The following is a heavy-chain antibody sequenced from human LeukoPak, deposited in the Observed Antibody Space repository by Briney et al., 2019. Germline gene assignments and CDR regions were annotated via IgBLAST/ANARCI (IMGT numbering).Heavy chain of an antibody. CDR3: AKYDFRSGYYIDY. J-gene: IGHJ4*02. CDR1: GYSFTSYW. V-gene: IGHV5-51*01. CDR2: IYPGDSDT. Sequence: GESLKISCKGSGYSFTSYWIGWVRQMPGKGLEWMGIIYPGDSDTRYSPSFQGQVTISADKSISIAYLQWSSLKASDTVMYYCAKYDFRSGYYIDYWGQGTLVTVSS. D-gene: IGHD3-3*01.